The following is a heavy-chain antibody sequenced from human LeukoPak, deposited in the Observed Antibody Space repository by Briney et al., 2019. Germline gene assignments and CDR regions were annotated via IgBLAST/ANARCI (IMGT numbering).Heavy chain of an antibody. D-gene: IGHD6-19*01. CDR2: TSWNSGSI. CDR3: AKDIKQWLVTPDAFDI. Sequence: PGGSLRLSCAASGFTFDDYAMHWVRQAPGKGLEWVSGTSWNSGSIGYADSVKGRFTISRDNAKNSLYLQMNSLRAEDTALYYCAKDIKQWLVTPDAFDIWGQGTMVTVSS. J-gene: IGHJ3*02. CDR1: GFTFDDYA. V-gene: IGHV3-9*01.